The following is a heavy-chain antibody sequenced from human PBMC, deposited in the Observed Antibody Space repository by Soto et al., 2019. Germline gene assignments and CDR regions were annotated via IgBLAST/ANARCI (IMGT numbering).Heavy chain of an antibody. CDR1: GYTFSNYG. D-gene: IGHD2-2*01. CDR3: ARVVPGAEAWFGP. Sequence: ASVKVSCKASGYTFSNYGITWVRQAPGQPLEWLGWISLYSDGTNYAQKFQGRVSMTTDTSTTTAYMELGSLRSDDTAVYYCARVVPGAEAWFGPWGQGTLVTVSS. CDR2: ISLYSDGT. V-gene: IGHV1-18*01. J-gene: IGHJ5*02.